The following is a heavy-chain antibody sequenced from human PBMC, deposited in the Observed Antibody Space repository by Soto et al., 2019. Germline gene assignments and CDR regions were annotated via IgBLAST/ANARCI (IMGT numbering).Heavy chain of an antibody. CDR1: GYTFTSYG. V-gene: IGHV1-18*01. Sequence: GASVKVSCKASGYTFTSYGISWVRQAPGQGLEWMGWISAYNGNTNYAQKLQGRVTMTTDTSTSTAYMELRGLRSDDTAVYYCARDRYYDSSAHGWFDPWGQGTLVTVSS. D-gene: IGHD3-22*01. CDR2: ISAYNGNT. J-gene: IGHJ5*02. CDR3: ARDRYYDSSAHGWFDP.